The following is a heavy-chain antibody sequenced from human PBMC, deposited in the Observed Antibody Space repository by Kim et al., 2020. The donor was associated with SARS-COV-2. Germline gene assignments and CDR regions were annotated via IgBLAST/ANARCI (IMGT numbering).Heavy chain of an antibody. CDR2: ISYDGSNK. CDR3: AKDQDSSGWFTNSYYYGMDV. V-gene: IGHV3-30*18. D-gene: IGHD6-19*01. J-gene: IGHJ6*02. CDR1: GFTFSSYG. Sequence: GGSLRLSCAASGFTFSSYGMHWVRQAPGKGLEWVAVISYDGSNKYYADSVKGRFTISRDNSKNTLYLQMNSLRAEDTAVYYCAKDQDSSGWFTNSYYYGMDVWGQGTTVTVSS.